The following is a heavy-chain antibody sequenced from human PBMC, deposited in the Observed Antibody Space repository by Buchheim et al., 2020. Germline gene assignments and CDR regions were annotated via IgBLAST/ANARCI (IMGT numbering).Heavy chain of an antibody. CDR2: INSDGSDS. CDR3: ARDYYGVDY. D-gene: IGHD3-10*01. CDR1: GFIFSNYW. V-gene: IGHV3-74*01. J-gene: IGHJ4*02. Sequence: EVQLVESGGGLVQPGGSLRLSCAASGFIFSNYWMHWVRQAPGKGLVWVSQINSDGSDSTYADSLKGRFTISRDNATNTLYLQMNSLRGEDTAVYYCARDYYGVDYWGQGTL.